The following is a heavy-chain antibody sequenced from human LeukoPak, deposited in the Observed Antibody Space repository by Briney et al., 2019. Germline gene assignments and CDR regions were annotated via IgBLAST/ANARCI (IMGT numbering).Heavy chain of an antibody. Sequence: PSETLSLTCIVSGGSISSYYWSWIRQPPGKGLEWIGYIYYSGSTNYNPSLKSRVTISVDTSKNQFSLKLSSVTAADTAVYYCARGIFRERPAAYYYGSGRDAFDIWGQGTMVTVSS. CDR1: GGSISSYY. D-gene: IGHD3-10*01. J-gene: IGHJ3*02. CDR2: IYYSGST. V-gene: IGHV4-59*01. CDR3: ARGIFRERPAAYYYGSGRDAFDI.